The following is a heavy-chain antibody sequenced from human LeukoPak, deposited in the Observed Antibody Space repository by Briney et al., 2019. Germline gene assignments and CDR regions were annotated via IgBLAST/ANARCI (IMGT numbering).Heavy chain of an antibody. V-gene: IGHV4-30-2*01. J-gene: IGHJ2*01. CDR2: IYHSGST. Sequence: SETLSLTCAVSGGSISSGGYSWSWSRQPPGNGLEWIGYIYHSGSTYYNPSLKSRVTISVDRSKNQFSLKLSSVTAADTAVYYCARGSALNWYFDLWGRGTLVTVSS. CDR1: GGSISSGGYS. CDR3: ARGSALNWYFDL.